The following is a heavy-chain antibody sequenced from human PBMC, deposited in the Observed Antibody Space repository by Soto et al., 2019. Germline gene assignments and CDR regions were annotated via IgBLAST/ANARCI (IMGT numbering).Heavy chain of an antibody. CDR3: ARRYGDCFDY. CDR1: GGSISSYY. V-gene: IGHV4-59*08. J-gene: IGHJ4*02. Sequence: PSETLSLTCTVSGGSISSYYWSWIRQPPGKGLEWIGYIYYSGSTNYNPSLKSRVTISVETSKNQFSLKLSSVTAADTAVYYCARRYGDCFDYWGQGTLVTVSS. D-gene: IGHD4-17*01. CDR2: IYYSGST.